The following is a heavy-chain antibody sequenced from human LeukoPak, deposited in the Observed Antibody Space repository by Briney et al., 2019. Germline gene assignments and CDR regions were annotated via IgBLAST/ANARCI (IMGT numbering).Heavy chain of an antibody. J-gene: IGHJ6*03. CDR1: GFTFSSYG. V-gene: IGHV3-30*02. CDR2: IRYDGSDK. CDR3: ARAHPGGSGSHYMDV. D-gene: IGHD3-10*01. Sequence: PGGSLRLSCAASGFTFSSYGMHWVRQAPGKGLEWVTFIRYDGSDKYYADSVKGRFTISRDNSRNMLYLQMNSLRAEDTAVYYCARAHPGGSGSHYMDVWGKGTTVTVSS.